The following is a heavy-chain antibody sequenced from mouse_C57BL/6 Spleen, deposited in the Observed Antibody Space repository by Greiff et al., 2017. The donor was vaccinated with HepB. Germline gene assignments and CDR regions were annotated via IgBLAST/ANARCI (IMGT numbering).Heavy chain of an antibody. CDR1: GYTFTSYW. CDR3: ARIYYYGSSYVDWYFDV. J-gene: IGHJ1*03. CDR2: IHPNSGST. Sequence: LQQPGAELVKPGASVKLSCKASGYTFTSYWMHWVKQRPGQGLEWIGMIHPNSGSTNYNEKFKSKATLTVDKSSSTAYMQLSSLTSEDSAVYYCARIYYYGSSYVDWYFDVWGTGTTVTVSS. V-gene: IGHV1-64*01. D-gene: IGHD1-1*01.